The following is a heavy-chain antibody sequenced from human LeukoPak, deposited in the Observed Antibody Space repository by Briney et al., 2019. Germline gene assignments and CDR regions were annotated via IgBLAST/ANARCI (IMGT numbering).Heavy chain of an antibody. J-gene: IGHJ6*03. V-gene: IGHV3-30*02. CDR2: IRYDGSNK. Sequence: QPGGSLRLSCAASGFTFSSYGMHWVRQAPGKGLEWVAFIRYDGSNKYYADSVKGRFTISRDNSKNTLYLQMNSLRAEDTAVYYCAKAPMTTGENYYYYYMDVWGKGTTVTI. CDR3: AKAPMTTGENYYYYYMDV. D-gene: IGHD4-17*01. CDR1: GFTFSSYG.